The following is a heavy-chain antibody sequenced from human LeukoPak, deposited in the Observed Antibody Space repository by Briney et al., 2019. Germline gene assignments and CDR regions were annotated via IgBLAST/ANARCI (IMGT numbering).Heavy chain of an antibody. CDR3: AKDLSQWLAERNSGAFDI. Sequence: PGGSLRLSCAASGFTFSSYAMSWVRQAPGKGLEWVSAISGGGGSTYYADSVKGRFTISRDNSKNTLYLQMKRLRAEDTAVYYCAKDLSQWLAERNSGAFDIWGQGTMVTVSS. CDR1: GFTFSSYA. V-gene: IGHV3-23*01. J-gene: IGHJ3*02. D-gene: IGHD6-19*01. CDR2: ISGGGGST.